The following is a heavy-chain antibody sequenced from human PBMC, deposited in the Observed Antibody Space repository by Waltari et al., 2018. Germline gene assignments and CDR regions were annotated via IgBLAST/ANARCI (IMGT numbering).Heavy chain of an antibody. Sequence: QLQLQESGPGLVKPSETLSLTCTVSGGSISSSSYYWGWIRQPPGKGLEWIGSIYYSGRTYYNPSLKSRVTISVDTSKNQFSLKLSSVTAADTAVYYCARSLLTAGIAVAGTVDYWGQGTLVTVSS. CDR2: IYYSGRT. D-gene: IGHD6-19*01. V-gene: IGHV4-39*07. J-gene: IGHJ4*02. CDR3: ARSLLTAGIAVAGTVDY. CDR1: GGSISSSSYY.